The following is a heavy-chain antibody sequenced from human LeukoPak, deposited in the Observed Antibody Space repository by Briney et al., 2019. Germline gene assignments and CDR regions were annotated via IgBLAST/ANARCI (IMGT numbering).Heavy chain of an antibody. CDR1: GFTFSSYA. CDR3: AKAGIAAAAIGNYFDY. D-gene: IGHD6-13*01. CDR2: ISGSGGST. J-gene: IGHJ4*01. V-gene: IGHV3-23*01. Sequence: GGSLRLSCAASGFTFSSYAMSWVRQAPGKGLEWVSAISGSGGSTYYADSVKGRFTISRDNSKNTLYLQMNSLRAEDTAVYYCAKAGIAAAAIGNYFDYWGHGTLVTVSS.